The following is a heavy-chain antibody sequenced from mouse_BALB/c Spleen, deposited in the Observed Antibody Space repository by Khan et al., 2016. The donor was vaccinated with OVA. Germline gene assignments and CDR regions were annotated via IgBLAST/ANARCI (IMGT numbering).Heavy chain of an antibody. J-gene: IGHJ2*01. D-gene: IGHD2-14*01. Sequence: IQLVQSGAELARPGASVKLSCKASGYTFTSYWMQWVKLRPGQGLEWIGTIYPGDGDTRYTQKFKGKATLTADKSSSTAYMQLSSLASEDSAVYYCASYRYDYFDYWGQGTTLTVSS. CDR3: ASYRYDYFDY. CDR2: IYPGDGDT. CDR1: GYTFTSYW. V-gene: IGHV1-87*01.